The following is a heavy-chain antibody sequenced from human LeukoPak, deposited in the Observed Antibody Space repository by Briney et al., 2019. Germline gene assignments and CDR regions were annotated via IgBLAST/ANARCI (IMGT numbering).Heavy chain of an antibody. D-gene: IGHD3-9*01. V-gene: IGHV4-34*01. CDR1: GGSFSDYY. Sequence: SETLSVTCAVYGGSFSDYYWSWIRQPPGKGLEWIGEINHSGSTNYNPSLKSRVTISVDTSKNQFSLKLSSVTAADTAVYYCARGGDDILTGPTPLYWGQGTLVTVSS. CDR2: INHSGST. CDR3: ARGGDDILTGPTPLY. J-gene: IGHJ4*02.